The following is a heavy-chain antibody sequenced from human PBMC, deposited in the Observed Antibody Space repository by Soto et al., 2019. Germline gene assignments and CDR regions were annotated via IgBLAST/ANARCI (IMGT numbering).Heavy chain of an antibody. CDR3: AKDRQGRVTSPGWNFDL. J-gene: IGHJ2*01. CDR2: ISWNSNNI. V-gene: IGHV3-9*01. D-gene: IGHD4-4*01. Sequence: EVQLVESGGGLVQPGRSLRLSCAASGFSFDDYAIHWVRQAPGKGLEWVSSISWNSNNIGYADSVKGRFTISRDNAKNSLYLQMNSLRDEDTAFYYCAKDRQGRVTSPGWNFDLWGRGTLVTVSS. CDR1: GFSFDDYA.